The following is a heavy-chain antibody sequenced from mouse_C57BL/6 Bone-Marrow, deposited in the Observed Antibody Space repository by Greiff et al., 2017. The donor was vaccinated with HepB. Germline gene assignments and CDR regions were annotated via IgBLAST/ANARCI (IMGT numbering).Heavy chain of an antibody. D-gene: IGHD2-4*01. CDR1: GYTFTTYP. Sequence: VNVVESGAELVKPGASVKMSCKASGYTFTTYPIEWMKQNHGKSLEWIGNFHPYNDDTKYNEKFKGKATLTVEKSSSTVYLELSRLTSDDSAVYYCARGYYDYSAWFAYWGQGTLVTVSA. J-gene: IGHJ3*01. CDR2: FHPYNDDT. CDR3: ARGYYDYSAWFAY. V-gene: IGHV1-47*01.